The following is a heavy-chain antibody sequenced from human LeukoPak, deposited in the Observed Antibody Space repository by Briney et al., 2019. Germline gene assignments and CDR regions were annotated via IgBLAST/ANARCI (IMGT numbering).Heavy chain of an antibody. CDR1: GGSISSSSYY. D-gene: IGHD1/OR15-1a*01. Sequence: SETLSLTCTVSGGSISSSSYYWGWIRQPPGKGLEWIGSIYYSGNTYYNPSLKSRVTISVDMSKHLFSLKLTSLTAADTAVYYCAGEQLSDAFDIWGQGTMVTVSS. CDR3: AGEQLSDAFDI. CDR2: IYYSGNT. J-gene: IGHJ3*02. V-gene: IGHV4-39*07.